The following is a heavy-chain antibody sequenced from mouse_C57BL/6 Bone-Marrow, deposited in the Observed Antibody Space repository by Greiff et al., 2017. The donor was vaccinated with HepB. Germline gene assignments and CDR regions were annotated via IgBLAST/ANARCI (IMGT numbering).Heavy chain of an antibody. D-gene: IGHD1-1*01. CDR2: IHPSDSDT. CDR3: VSYITTVVANWYCEV. V-gene: IGHV1-74*01. CDR1: GYTFTSYW. Sequence: QVQLQQPGAELVKPGASVKVSCKASGYTFTSYWMHWVKQRPGQGLEWIGRIHPSDSDTNYNQKFKGKATLTVDKSSSTAYMQLSSLTSEDSAVYYCVSYITTVVANWYCEVWGTGTTVTVSS. J-gene: IGHJ1*03.